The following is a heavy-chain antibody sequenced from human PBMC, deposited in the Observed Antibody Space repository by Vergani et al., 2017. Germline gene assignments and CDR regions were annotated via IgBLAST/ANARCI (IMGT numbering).Heavy chain of an antibody. Sequence: QVQLVESGGGVVQPGRSLRLSCAASGFTFSSYAMHWVRQAPGKGLEWGEVISYDGSNKYYADSVKGRFTISRDNSKNTLYLQMNSLRAEDTAVYYCARDLRDIIDYWGQGTLVTVSS. CDR2: ISYDGSNK. V-gene: IGHV3-30-3*01. CDR3: ARDLRDIIDY. J-gene: IGHJ4*02. D-gene: IGHD2-15*01. CDR1: GFTFSSYA.